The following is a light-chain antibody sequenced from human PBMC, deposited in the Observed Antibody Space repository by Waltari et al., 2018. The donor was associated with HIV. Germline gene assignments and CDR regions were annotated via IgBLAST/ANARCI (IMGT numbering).Light chain of an antibody. CDR2: EVS. Sequence: QSALTQPPSASGSPGQSVTISCSGTSSDVGAYNSVSWYQQHPGKAPKLMIYEVSKRPSGVPDRFSGSKSGNTASLTVSGLQAEDEADYYCSSYAGSSWVFGGGTKLTVL. CDR1: SSDVGAYNS. J-gene: IGLJ3*02. CDR3: SSYAGSSWV. V-gene: IGLV2-8*01.